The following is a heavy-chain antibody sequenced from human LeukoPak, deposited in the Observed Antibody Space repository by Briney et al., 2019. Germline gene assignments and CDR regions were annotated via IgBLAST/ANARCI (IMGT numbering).Heavy chain of an antibody. CDR2: ISAYNGNT. D-gene: IGHD2-2*03. V-gene: IGHV1-18*01. Sequence: ASVKVSCKASGYTFTSYGISWVRQAPGQGLEWMGWISAYNGNTNYAQKLQGRVTMTTDTSTSTAYMELRSLRSDDTAVYYCARQHGYCSSTSCYESYNWFDPRGQGTLVTVSS. CDR1: GYTFTSYG. CDR3: ARQHGYCSSTSCYESYNWFDP. J-gene: IGHJ5*02.